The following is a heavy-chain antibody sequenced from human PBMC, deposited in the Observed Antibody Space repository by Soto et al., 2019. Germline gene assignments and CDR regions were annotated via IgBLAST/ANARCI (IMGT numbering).Heavy chain of an antibody. V-gene: IGHV1-18*04. CDR2: ISAYNGNT. CDR1: GYTFPNYG. D-gene: IGHD2-21*02. CDR3: ARDVSPYCGSDCYTGYFQH. J-gene: IGHJ1*01. Sequence: QVQLVQSGVEVKKPGASVKVSCKASGYTFPNYGINWVRQAPGQGLEWMGWISAYNGNTDYAQKLQGRVTMTTDTSTTTAYMEVTNLRSDDTAVYYCARDVSPYCGSDCYTGYFQHWGQGTLVIVSS.